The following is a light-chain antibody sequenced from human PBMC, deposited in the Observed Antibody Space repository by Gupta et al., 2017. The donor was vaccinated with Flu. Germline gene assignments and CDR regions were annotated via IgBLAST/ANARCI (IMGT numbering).Light chain of an antibody. CDR2: TNN. CDR1: SSNIGSNY. CDR3: AAWDDILSGPV. Sequence: SSSNIGSNYVYWYQQLPGTAPKLLIYTNNQRPSGVPDRFSGSKAGTSASLAISGLRSEDEADYYCAAWDDILSGPVFGGGTKLTVL. J-gene: IGLJ2*01. V-gene: IGLV1-47*01.